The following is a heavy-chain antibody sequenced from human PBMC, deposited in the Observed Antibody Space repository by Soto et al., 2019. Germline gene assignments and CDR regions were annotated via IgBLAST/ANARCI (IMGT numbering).Heavy chain of an antibody. D-gene: IGHD3-10*01. Sequence: LETLSLTCAVSGYSISSGYYWGCVRQSPGKGLEWIATVYYNGDTFYNPSLKSRVTISVDTSRNQFSLRLSSVSAADTAVYYCARLNSYYRFDYWGQGALVTVSS. CDR2: VYYNGDT. J-gene: IGHJ4*02. CDR1: GYSISSGYY. CDR3: ARLNSYYRFDY. V-gene: IGHV4-38-2*01.